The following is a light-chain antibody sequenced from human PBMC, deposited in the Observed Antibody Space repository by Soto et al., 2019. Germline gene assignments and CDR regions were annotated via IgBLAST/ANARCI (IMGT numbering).Light chain of an antibody. V-gene: IGKV3-11*01. CDR1: QSVSYR. CDR2: GAS. CDR3: QQRSNLWT. Sequence: IVMTQSPATLSVSPGERATLSCRASQSVSYRLAWYQQKPGQAPRLLIYGASTRATGIPARFSGSGSGTEFTLTISSLEPEDFAVYYCQQRSNLWTFGQGTKVDI. J-gene: IGKJ1*01.